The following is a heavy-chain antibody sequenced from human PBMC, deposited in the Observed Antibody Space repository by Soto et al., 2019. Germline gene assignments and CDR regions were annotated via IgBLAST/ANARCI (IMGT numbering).Heavy chain of an antibody. V-gene: IGHV4-59*02. Sequence: ETXSLTWFLSCVSVNSYNWRWIRQFPGKGLEWIAYTSYTGNTNYNPSLQSRVTISLDTSKNQLSLKLTSMTAADTDVYYCARDMHAGFNQYVEPWGQGTLVTVS. CDR2: TSYTGNT. J-gene: IGHJ1*01. D-gene: IGHD2-15*01. CDR1: CVSVNSYN. CDR3: ARDMHAGFNQYVEP.